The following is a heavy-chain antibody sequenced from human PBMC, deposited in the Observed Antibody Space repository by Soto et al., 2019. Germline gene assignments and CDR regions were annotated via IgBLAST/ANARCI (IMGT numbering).Heavy chain of an antibody. CDR3: AKDFGAEAFDI. Sequence: EVQLLESGGGLVQPGGSLRVSCAASGFTFSSHAMNWVRQAPGKGLEWVSTISTSGVTTYHADSVKGRFTISRDNSKSTLYLQMNSLRAEDTAVYYCAKDFGAEAFDIWGQGTLDTVSS. D-gene: IGHD3-10*01. CDR2: ISTSGVTT. J-gene: IGHJ3*02. V-gene: IGHV3-23*01. CDR1: GFTFSSHA.